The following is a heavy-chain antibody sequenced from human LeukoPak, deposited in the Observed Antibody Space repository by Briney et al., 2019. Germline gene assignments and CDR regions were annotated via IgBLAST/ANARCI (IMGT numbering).Heavy chain of an antibody. CDR3: AGLTYYYDSSGYRGYNWFDP. D-gene: IGHD3-22*01. J-gene: IGHJ5*02. CDR2: INHSGST. Sequence: SETLSLTCAVYGGYFSGYYWSWIRQPPGKGLEWIGEINHSGSTYYNPSLKSRVTISVDTSKNQFSLKLSSVTAADTAVYYCAGLTYYYDSSGYRGYNWFDPWGQGTLVTVSS. V-gene: IGHV4-34*01. CDR1: GGYFSGYY.